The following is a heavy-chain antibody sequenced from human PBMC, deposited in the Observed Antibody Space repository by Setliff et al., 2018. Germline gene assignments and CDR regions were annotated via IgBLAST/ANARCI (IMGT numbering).Heavy chain of an antibody. J-gene: IGHJ6*02. D-gene: IGHD3-3*01. CDR1: GFTFSSYE. Sequence: PGGSLRLSCAASGFTFSSYEMNWVRQAPGKGLAWVSYISSSGSTIYYADSVKGRFTISRDNAKNSLYLQMNSLRAEDTAVYYCARAGWGVPGDFWSGSRDPYGMDVWGQGTTVTSP. V-gene: IGHV3-48*03. CDR2: ISSSGSTI. CDR3: ARAGWGVPGDFWSGSRDPYGMDV.